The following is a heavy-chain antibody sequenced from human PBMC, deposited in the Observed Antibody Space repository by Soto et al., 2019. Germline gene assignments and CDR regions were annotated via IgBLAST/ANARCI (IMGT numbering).Heavy chain of an antibody. CDR3: ASVSPDFWSGYPFLYFDY. Sequence: PSETLSLTCTVSGGSISSYYWSWIRQPPGKGLEWIGYIYYSGSTNYNPSLKSRVTISVDTSKNQFSLKLSSVTAADTAVYYCASVSPDFWSGYPFLYFDYWGQGTLVTVSS. CDR1: GGSISSYY. D-gene: IGHD3-3*01. CDR2: IYYSGST. J-gene: IGHJ4*02. V-gene: IGHV4-59*01.